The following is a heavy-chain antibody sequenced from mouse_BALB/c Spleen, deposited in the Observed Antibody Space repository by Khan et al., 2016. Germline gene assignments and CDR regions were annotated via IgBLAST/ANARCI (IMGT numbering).Heavy chain of an antibody. CDR3: ARMAVAY. CDR2: IYPGSVNT. J-gene: IGHJ3*01. CDR1: GYIFTDYY. Sequence: QVQLQQAGAEVARPGASVRLSCKASGYIFTDYYIKWVKQRTGQGLEWIGEIYPGSVNTYYNEKFKGKATLTAVKSSSTAYMQLSSLTSEDSAVYFCARMAVAYWGQGTLVTVSA. V-gene: IGHV1-77*01.